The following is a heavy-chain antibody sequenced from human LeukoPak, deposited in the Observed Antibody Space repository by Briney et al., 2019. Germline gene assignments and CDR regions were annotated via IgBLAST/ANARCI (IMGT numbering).Heavy chain of an antibody. V-gene: IGHV3-23*01. J-gene: IGHJ4*02. Sequence: GGSLRLSCAASGFTFSSYAMSWVRQAPGKGLEWVSAISGSGGSTYYADSVKGRFTISRDNAKNSLYLQMNSLRAEDTAVYYCARDVGYGDSWDYWGQGTLVTVSS. D-gene: IGHD4-17*01. CDR3: ARDVGYGDSWDY. CDR1: GFTFSSYA. CDR2: ISGSGGST.